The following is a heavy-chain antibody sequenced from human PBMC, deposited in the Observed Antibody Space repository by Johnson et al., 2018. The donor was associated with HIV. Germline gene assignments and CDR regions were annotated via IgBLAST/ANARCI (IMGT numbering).Heavy chain of an antibody. Sequence: VQLVESGGGVVRPGGSLRLSCAASGFTFSSYWMHWVRQAPGKGLVWVSRISSDGSSTYYADSVKGRFTISRDNAKNTMFVQMNSLRAEDTAVYYCARSGPNWAFDFWGQGTMVTVSS. CDR3: ARSGPNWAFDF. CDR1: GFTFSSYW. V-gene: IGHV3-74*02. D-gene: IGHD1-1*01. CDR2: ISSDGSST. J-gene: IGHJ3*01.